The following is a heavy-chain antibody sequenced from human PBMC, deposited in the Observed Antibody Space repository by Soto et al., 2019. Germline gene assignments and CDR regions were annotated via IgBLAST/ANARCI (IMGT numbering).Heavy chain of an antibody. V-gene: IGHV4-4*07. CDR3: VRHSLSGRNWFDS. Sequence: PSETLSLTCRVSEGSISDYYWGWVRQSAGQGLAWIGRIAASGSSNYNPSLKSRVTMSVDTSKNSFSLKVTSVTAADTAVYYCVRHSLSGRNWFDSWGQGILVTVSS. CDR1: EGSISDYY. CDR2: IAASGSS. D-gene: IGHD3-10*01. J-gene: IGHJ5*01.